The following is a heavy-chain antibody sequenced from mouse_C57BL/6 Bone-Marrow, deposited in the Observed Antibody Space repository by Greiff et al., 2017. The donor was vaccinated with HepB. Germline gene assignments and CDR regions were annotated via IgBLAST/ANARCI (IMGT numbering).Heavy chain of an antibody. Sequence: QVQLQQPGAELVRPGTSVKLSCKASGYTFTSYWMHWVKQRPGQGLEWIGVIDPSDSYTNYNQKFKGKATLTVDTSSSTAYMQLSSLTSEDSADYYCARERDYDGYFDVWGTGTTVTVSS. J-gene: IGHJ1*03. V-gene: IGHV1-59*01. CDR2: IDPSDSYT. CDR3: ARERDYDGYFDV. CDR1: GYTFTSYW. D-gene: IGHD2-4*01.